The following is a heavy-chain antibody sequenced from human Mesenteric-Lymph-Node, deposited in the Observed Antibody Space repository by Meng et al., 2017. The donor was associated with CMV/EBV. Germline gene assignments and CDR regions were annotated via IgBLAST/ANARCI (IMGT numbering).Heavy chain of an antibody. J-gene: IGHJ2*01. Sequence: CAASGFTVTSSYMSWVRQAPGKGLEWVSVTYSDGTTYYGDSVKGRFTVSRDNSKDTLYLQMNSLRAEDTAVYYCARVGRGRDPWHFDLWGRGTLVTVSS. D-gene: IGHD1-26*01. CDR2: TYSDGTT. V-gene: IGHV3-66*01. CDR3: ARVGRGRDPWHFDL. CDR1: GFTVTSSY.